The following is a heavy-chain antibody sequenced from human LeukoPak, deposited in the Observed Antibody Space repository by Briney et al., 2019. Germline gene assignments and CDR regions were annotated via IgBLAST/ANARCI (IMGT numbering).Heavy chain of an antibody. D-gene: IGHD3-9*01. Sequence: GGSLRLSCSASGFTFSSYAMHWVRQAPGKGLEYVSAISSSGGSTYYADSVKGRFTISRDNSKNTLYLQMSSLRAEDTAVYYCVKGSNLRYFDWLNDYWGQGTLVTVSS. CDR1: GFTFSSYA. CDR2: ISSSGGST. V-gene: IGHV3-64D*09. J-gene: IGHJ4*02. CDR3: VKGSNLRYFDWLNDY.